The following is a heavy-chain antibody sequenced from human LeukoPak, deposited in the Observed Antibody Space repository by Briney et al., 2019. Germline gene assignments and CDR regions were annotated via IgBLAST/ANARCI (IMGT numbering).Heavy chain of an antibody. CDR1: GFTLRDHY. Sequence: GGSLRLSCAASGFTLRDHYMDWVRQAPGKGLEWVGRTTNKATGYITIYAATVQGRFSISRDESKGSLYLQMNSLKVEDTAVYYCVRGFHSFDVWGQGTVVIVSS. CDR3: VRGFHSFDV. CDR2: TTNKATGYIT. J-gene: IGHJ3*01. V-gene: IGHV3-72*01.